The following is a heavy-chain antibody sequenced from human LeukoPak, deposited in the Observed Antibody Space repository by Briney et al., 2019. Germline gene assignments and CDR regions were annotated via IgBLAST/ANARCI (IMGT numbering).Heavy chain of an antibody. CDR1: EYTFTSYY. Sequence: ASVKVSRKASEYTFTSYYMHWVRQAPGQGLEWMGIINPSGGSTSYAQKFQGRVTMTRDTSTSTVYMELSSLRSEDTAVYYCARDPNDSSGYEYGWFDPWGQGTLVTVSS. CDR3: ARDPNDSSGYEYGWFDP. D-gene: IGHD3-22*01. CDR2: INPSGGST. V-gene: IGHV1-46*01. J-gene: IGHJ5*02.